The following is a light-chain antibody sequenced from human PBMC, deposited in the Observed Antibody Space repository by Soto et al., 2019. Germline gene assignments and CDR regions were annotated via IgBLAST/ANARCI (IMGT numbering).Light chain of an antibody. Sequence: DIQMTKSPSSLSASVGDRVTITCRASQSISSYLNWYQQKPGIAPKLLIYASSSLQSGVPSRFSGSGSGTEFALTISSLQPEDFATYYCQQSYSTLYTFGQGTKLEIK. CDR3: QQSYSTLYT. CDR2: ASS. V-gene: IGKV1-39*01. CDR1: QSISSY. J-gene: IGKJ2*01.